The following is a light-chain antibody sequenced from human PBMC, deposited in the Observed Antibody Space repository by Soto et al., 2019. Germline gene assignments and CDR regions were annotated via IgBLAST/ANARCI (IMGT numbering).Light chain of an antibody. J-gene: IGLJ1*01. CDR2: GVS. Sequence: QSVLTQPASVSGSPGQPITISCSGTRSDIGSYNYVAWYQQFPGKTPKILIYGVSNRPSGVSSRFSGSKSGNTASLTISGLQAEDEADYYCISYTGSSTSYVFGSGTKV. CDR1: RSDIGSYNY. V-gene: IGLV2-14*01. CDR3: ISYTGSSTSYV.